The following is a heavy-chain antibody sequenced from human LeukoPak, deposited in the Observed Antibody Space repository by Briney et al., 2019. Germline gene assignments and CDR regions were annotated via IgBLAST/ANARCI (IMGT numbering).Heavy chain of an antibody. D-gene: IGHD3-10*01. CDR3: ARANMVRGVIIRNWLDP. CDR1: GYTFTSYG. Sequence: ASVKVSCKASGYTFTSYGISWARQAPGQGLEWMGWISAYNGNTNYAQKLQGRVTMTTDTSTSTAYMELRSLRSDDTAVYYCARANMVRGVIIRNWLDPWGQGTLVTVSS. CDR2: ISAYNGNT. J-gene: IGHJ5*02. V-gene: IGHV1-18*04.